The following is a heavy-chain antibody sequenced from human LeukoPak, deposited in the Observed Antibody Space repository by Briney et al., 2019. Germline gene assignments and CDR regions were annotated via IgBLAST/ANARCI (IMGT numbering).Heavy chain of an antibody. CDR3: AKVYSSGWYYFDY. CDR1: GFTFTNHA. J-gene: IGHJ4*02. Sequence: GGSLRLSCAASGFTFTNHAMSWVRQAPGKGLEWVSAISGSGDATKYADSVKGQFTISRDNFKNTVSLQMINLRAEDTAVYYCAKVYSSGWYYFDYWGQGTLVTVSS. CDR2: ISGSGDAT. D-gene: IGHD6-19*01. V-gene: IGHV3-23*01.